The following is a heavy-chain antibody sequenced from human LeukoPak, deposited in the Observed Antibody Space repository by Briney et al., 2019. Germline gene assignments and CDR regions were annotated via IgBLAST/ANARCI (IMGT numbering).Heavy chain of an antibody. CDR2: INHSGST. D-gene: IGHD6-19*01. J-gene: IGHJ3*02. CDR3: ARKDSSGRERGDDAFDI. V-gene: IGHV4-34*01. Sequence: SETLSLTCAGYGGSFSGYYWSWIRQPPGKGLEWIGEINHSGSTNYNPSLKSRVTISVDTSKNQFSLKLSSVTAADTAVYYCARKDSSGRERGDDAFDIWGQGTMVTVSS. CDR1: GGSFSGYY.